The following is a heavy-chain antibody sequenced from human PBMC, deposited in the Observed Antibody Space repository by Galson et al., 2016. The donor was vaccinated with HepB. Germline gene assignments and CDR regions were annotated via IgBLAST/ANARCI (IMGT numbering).Heavy chain of an antibody. CDR3: ARRGIVVSAVGWGWGMDV. Sequence: CAASGFTSSSLWMSWVRQAPGKGLEWVANINQDGSAKYYVDSVKGRFTISRDNAKNSLYLQMNNLRGEDTAVYYCARRGIVVSAVGWGWGMDVWGQGTTVTVSS. J-gene: IGHJ6*02. CDR2: INQDGSAK. V-gene: IGHV3-7*03. CDR1: GFTSSSLW. D-gene: IGHD3-22*01.